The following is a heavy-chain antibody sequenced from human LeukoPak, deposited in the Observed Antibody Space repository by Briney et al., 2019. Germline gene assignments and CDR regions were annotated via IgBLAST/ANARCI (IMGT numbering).Heavy chain of an antibody. CDR3: ARGRITGTTWDY. V-gene: IGHV4-38-2*02. CDR2: IYHSGST. Sequence: SETLSLTCTVSGYSISSGYYWGWIRQPPGKGLEWIGSIYHSGSTYYNPSLKSRVTISVDTSKNQFSLKLSSVTAADTAVYYCARGRITGTTWDYWGQGTLVTVSS. CDR1: GYSISSGYY. J-gene: IGHJ4*02. D-gene: IGHD1-20*01.